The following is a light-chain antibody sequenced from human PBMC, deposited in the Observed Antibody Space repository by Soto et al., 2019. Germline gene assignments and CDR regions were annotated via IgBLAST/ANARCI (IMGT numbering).Light chain of an antibody. V-gene: IGKV1-39*01. Sequence: DLQMTQSPSSLSASVGDRVTITCRASQSISNYLNWYQQKPGKAPKLLIYAASSLQSGVPSRFSGSGSGTDFTLTISSLRAEDVATYYCQQSYSTPLTFGGGTKVEIK. J-gene: IGKJ4*01. CDR3: QQSYSTPLT. CDR1: QSISNY. CDR2: AAS.